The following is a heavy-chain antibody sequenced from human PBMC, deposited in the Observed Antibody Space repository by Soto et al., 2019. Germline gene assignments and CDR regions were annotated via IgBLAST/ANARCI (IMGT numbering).Heavy chain of an antibody. CDR1: GYTFTGYY. Sequence: GASVKVSCKASGYTFTGYYMHWVRQAPGQGLEWMGWINPNSGGTNYAQKFQGRVTMTRDTSISTAYMELSRLRSDDTAVYYCARERYYDILTGSSWFDPWGQGILVTVSS. CDR3: ARERYYDILTGSSWFDP. CDR2: INPNSGGT. D-gene: IGHD3-9*01. J-gene: IGHJ5*02. V-gene: IGHV1-2*02.